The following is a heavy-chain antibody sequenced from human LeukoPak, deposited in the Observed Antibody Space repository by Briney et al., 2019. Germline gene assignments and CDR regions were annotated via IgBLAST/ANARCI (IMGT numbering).Heavy chain of an antibody. D-gene: IGHD1-26*01. CDR1: GSRFTNYW. CDR3: ALRARRNSGSYHDPNFDY. V-gene: IGHV5-51*01. CDR2: IYPGDSDT. J-gene: IGHJ4*02. Sequence: GESLKISCKGSGSRFTNYWIGWVRQMPGKGLEWMGIIYPGDSDTRYSPSFQGQVTISADKSISTAYLQWSSLKASDTAMYYCALRARRNSGSYHDPNFDYWGQGTLVTVSS.